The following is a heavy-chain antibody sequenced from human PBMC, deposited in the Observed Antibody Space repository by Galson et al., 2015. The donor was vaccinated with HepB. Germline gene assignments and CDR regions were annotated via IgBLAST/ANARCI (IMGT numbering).Heavy chain of an antibody. J-gene: IGHJ6*02. V-gene: IGHV3-21*01. D-gene: IGHD6-13*01. CDR3: ARMGARGGYYGMDV. CDR1: GFTFSSYS. Sequence: SLRLSCAASGFTFSSYSMNWVRQAPGKGLEWVSSISSSSSYIYYADSVKGRFTISRDNAKNSLYLQMNSLRAEDTAVYYCARMGARGGYYGMDVWGQGTTVTVSS. CDR2: ISSSSSYI.